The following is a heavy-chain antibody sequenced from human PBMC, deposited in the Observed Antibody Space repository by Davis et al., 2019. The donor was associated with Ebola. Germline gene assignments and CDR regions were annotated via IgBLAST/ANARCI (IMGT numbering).Heavy chain of an antibody. CDR1: GGTFSSYA. J-gene: IGHJ4*02. Sequence: ASVKVSCKASGGTFSSYAISWVRQAPGQGLEWMGIINPSGGSTSYAQKFQGRVTMTRDTSTSTVYMELSSLRSEDTAVYYCARAGYSGSYYSDYWGQGTLVTVSS. D-gene: IGHD1-26*01. CDR2: INPSGGST. CDR3: ARAGYSGSYYSDY. V-gene: IGHV1-46*01.